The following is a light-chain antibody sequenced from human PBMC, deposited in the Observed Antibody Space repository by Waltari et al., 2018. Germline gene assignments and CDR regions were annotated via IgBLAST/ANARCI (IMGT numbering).Light chain of an antibody. Sequence: SYEVTQPPSVTVSPGQTASIPCTGDKLGDKYACWYQQKPGQSPVLVIYQGSKRPSGIPERFSGSNSGNTATLTISGTQTMDEADYYCQAWDSSTVLFGGGTKLTVL. CDR1: KLGDKY. CDR3: QAWDSSTVL. J-gene: IGLJ2*01. V-gene: IGLV3-1*01. CDR2: QGS.